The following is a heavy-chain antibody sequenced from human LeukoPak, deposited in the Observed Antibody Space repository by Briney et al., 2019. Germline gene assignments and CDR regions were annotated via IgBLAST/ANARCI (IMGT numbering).Heavy chain of an antibody. V-gene: IGHV1-2*02. J-gene: IGHJ4*02. CDR3: ARSDCSGGSCYSTY. D-gene: IGHD2-15*01. Sequence: GASVKVSCKASGYTFTGYYMHWVRRAPGQGLEWMGWINPNSGGTNYAQKFQGRVTMTRDTSISTAYMELSRLRSDDTAVYYCARSDCSGGSCYSTYWGQGTLVTVSS. CDR2: INPNSGGT. CDR1: GYTFTGYY.